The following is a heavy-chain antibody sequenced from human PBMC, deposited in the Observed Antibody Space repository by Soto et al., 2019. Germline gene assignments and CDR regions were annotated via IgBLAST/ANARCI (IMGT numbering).Heavy chain of an antibody. D-gene: IGHD4-17*01. CDR3: STGDYY. CDR1: GFSFSSHI. J-gene: IGHJ4*02. CDR2: INSGSTNI. Sequence: EEQLVESGGGLVQPGGSLRLSCAASGFSFSSHIMYWVRQAPGKGLEWVSAINSGSTNIYYADSVPGRFTISRDNAKNSMYLPMNTVRADDTAVYYCSTGDYYVGQGTLVTVSS. V-gene: IGHV3-48*01.